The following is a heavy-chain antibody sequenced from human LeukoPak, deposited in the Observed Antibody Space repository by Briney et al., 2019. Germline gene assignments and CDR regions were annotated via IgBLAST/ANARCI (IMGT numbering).Heavy chain of an antibody. Sequence: QTGGSLRLSCAASGFTLSSYAMSWVRQAPGKGLEWVSAISGSGGSTYYADSVKGRFTISRDNSKNTLYLQMNSLRAEDTAVYYCAKDWSGYDAFDIWGQGTMVTVSS. CDR1: GFTLSSYA. CDR2: ISGSGGST. CDR3: AKDWSGYDAFDI. V-gene: IGHV3-23*01. D-gene: IGHD3-3*01. J-gene: IGHJ3*02.